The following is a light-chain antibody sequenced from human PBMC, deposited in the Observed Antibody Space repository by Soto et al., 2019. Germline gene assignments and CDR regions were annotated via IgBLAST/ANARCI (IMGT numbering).Light chain of an antibody. J-gene: IGKJ1*01. Sequence: DIEMTQSPLYLSVSPGEPASISCRSSQSLLHGNGYTYLDWYLQKPWQSPQLLIHTGSNRASGVSDRFSGSGSGTDFTLKISRVEAEDVGVYYCMQGLLSPTTFGQGTKVEIK. CDR2: TGS. CDR1: QSLLHGNGYTY. V-gene: IGKV2-28*01. CDR3: MQGLLSPTT.